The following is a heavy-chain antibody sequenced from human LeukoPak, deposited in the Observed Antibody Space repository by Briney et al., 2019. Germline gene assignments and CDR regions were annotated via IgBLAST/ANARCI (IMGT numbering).Heavy chain of an antibody. CDR3: ARARVVLYSSGWWAPYYFDY. D-gene: IGHD6-19*01. Sequence: SETLSLTCAVYGGSFSGYSWNWIRQPPGKGLEWIGEINHSGSTNYNPSLKSRVTISVDTSKNQFSLKLSSVTAADTAVYYCARARVVLYSSGWWAPYYFDYWGQGTLVTVSS. CDR2: INHSGST. J-gene: IGHJ4*02. V-gene: IGHV4-34*01. CDR1: GGSFSGYS.